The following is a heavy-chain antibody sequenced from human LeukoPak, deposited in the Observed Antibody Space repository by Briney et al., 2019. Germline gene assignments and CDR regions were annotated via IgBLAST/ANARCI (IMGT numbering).Heavy chain of an antibody. V-gene: IGHV1-2*02. CDR3: AKDAGYCTGGSCWYFDH. D-gene: IGHD2-15*01. CDR1: GYTFTDYY. Sequence: GASVKVSCKASGYTFTDYYMHWVRQAPGQGLEWMGWINLNSGGTNFAQRFQGRGTMTRDTSISTAYMDLKRLISDHTAVYYCAKDAGYCTGGSCWYFDHWGQGTLVTVSS. CDR2: INLNSGGT. J-gene: IGHJ4*02.